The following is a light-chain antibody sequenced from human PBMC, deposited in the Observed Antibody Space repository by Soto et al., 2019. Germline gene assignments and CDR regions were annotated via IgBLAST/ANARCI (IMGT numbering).Light chain of an antibody. V-gene: IGKV1-13*02. CDR1: QGIGSA. CDR3: QQVNTFPFT. J-gene: IGKJ4*01. Sequence: AIQLTQSPSSLSASVGDRVTITCRASQGIGSALAWYQQKPGKPPRVLIYSTSTLSNGVPSRFSGSGSGTDFYLTISSLQPEDCVTDFCQQVNTFPFTFGGGTRVDIK. CDR2: STS.